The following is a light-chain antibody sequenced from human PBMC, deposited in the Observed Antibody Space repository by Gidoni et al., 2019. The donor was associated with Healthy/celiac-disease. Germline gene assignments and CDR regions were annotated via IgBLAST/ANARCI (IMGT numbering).Light chain of an antibody. CDR3: QQYYSYPRT. CDR1: QGISSY. J-gene: IGKJ4*01. V-gene: IGKV1-8*01. Sequence: AIRMTQSPSSFSASTGDRVTITCRASQGISSYLAWDQQKPGKAPKLLIYAASTLQSRVQSRFSGSGSGTDFTLTISCLQDEDFATYYCQQYYSYPRTFGGGTKVEIK. CDR2: AAS.